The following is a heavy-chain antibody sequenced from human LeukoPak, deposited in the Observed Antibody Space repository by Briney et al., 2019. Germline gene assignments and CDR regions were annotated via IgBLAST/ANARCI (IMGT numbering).Heavy chain of an antibody. CDR1: GFTFNSYG. D-gene: IGHD4-11*01. J-gene: IGHJ4*02. V-gene: IGHV3-48*01. Sequence: GGSLRLSCVASGFTFNSYGLNWVRQAPGKGLEWLSYISSNSGTIYYADSVKGRFTISRDNAKNSLFLQINSLRAEDTAVYYCARDRGYSNYWGQGTLVTVSS. CDR3: ARDRGYSNY. CDR2: ISSNSGTI.